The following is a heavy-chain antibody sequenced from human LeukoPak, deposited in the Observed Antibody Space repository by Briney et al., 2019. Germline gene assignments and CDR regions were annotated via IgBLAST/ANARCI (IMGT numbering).Heavy chain of an antibody. Sequence: SVKVSCKASGGTFSSYAISWVRQAPGQGLEWMGGIIPIFGTANYAQKFQGRVTITADESTSTAYMELSSLRSEDTAVYYCARRHSSGLNYFDYWGQGTLVTVSS. CDR2: IIPIFGTA. J-gene: IGHJ4*02. CDR3: ARRHSSGLNYFDY. CDR1: GGTFSSYA. D-gene: IGHD3-22*01. V-gene: IGHV1-69*13.